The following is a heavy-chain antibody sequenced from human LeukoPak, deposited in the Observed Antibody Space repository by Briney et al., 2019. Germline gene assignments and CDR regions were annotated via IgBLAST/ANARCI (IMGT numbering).Heavy chain of an antibody. V-gene: IGHV3-74*01. CDR3: AKGPVGTDDYGDYVLDNNGHHEFDY. D-gene: IGHD4-17*01. Sequence: GGSLRLSCLASGFTFSSYWMHWVRQAPGKGLVWVSRINSDGSSTNCADSVKGRFTISRDNSKNTLYLQMNSLRAEDTAVYYCAKGPVGTDDYGDYVLDNNGHHEFDYWGQGTLVTVSS. J-gene: IGHJ4*02. CDR2: INSDGSST. CDR1: GFTFSSYW.